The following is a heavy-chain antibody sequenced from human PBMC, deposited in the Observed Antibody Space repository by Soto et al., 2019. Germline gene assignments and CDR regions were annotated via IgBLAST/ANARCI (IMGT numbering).Heavy chain of an antibody. V-gene: IGHV3-23*01. CDR2: LSGRGVTT. CDR1: GVTFSNYA. D-gene: IGHD3-10*01. CDR3: AKQRADYGSGADTFYFDS. Sequence: EVQLLESGGGLVQPGGSLRLSCTVSGVTFSNYAMNWVRQSPGKGLEWVSSLSGRGVTTYYADSVKGRFIISIDNTKNTRYLRMNSLRAEATALYYCAKQRADYGSGADTFYFDSWGQGALVTVSS. J-gene: IGHJ4*02.